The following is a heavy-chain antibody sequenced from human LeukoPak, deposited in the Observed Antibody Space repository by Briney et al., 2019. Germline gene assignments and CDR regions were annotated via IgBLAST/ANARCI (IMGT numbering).Heavy chain of an antibody. Sequence: PSETLSLTCTVSGGSISSSSYYWGWIRQPPGKGLEWIGSMYYSGSTYYNPSLKSRVTISVDTSKNQFSPKLSSVTVADTAVYYCARHVGQQLFYYYYGLDVWGQGATVTVSS. CDR1: GGSISSSSYY. J-gene: IGHJ6*02. D-gene: IGHD6-13*01. CDR3: ARHVGQQLFYYYYGLDV. CDR2: MYYSGST. V-gene: IGHV4-39*01.